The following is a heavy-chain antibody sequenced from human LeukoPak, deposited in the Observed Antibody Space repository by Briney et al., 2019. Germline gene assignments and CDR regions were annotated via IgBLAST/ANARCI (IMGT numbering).Heavy chain of an antibody. CDR3: ARGSAGYYDSNGRLDY. CDR2: ISSSSNTI. J-gene: IGHJ4*02. V-gene: IGHV3-48*02. CDR1: GFTFSSYS. Sequence: GRSLRLSCAASGFTFSSYSMNWVRQAPGKGLEWVSYISSSSNTIYYADSVKGRFTISRDNAKNSLYLQMNSLRDEDTAVYYCARGSAGYYDSNGRLDYWGQGTLVTVSS. D-gene: IGHD3-22*01.